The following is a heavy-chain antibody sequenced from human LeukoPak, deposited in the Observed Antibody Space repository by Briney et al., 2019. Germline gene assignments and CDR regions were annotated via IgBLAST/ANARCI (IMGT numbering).Heavy chain of an antibody. Sequence: GRSLRLSCGGSGFTFKNYGIHWVRQAPGRGLEWVAGMSYDGGHIYYGDSVKGRFTISRDNAKNSLYLQMKSLRAEETAIYYWARIGDSVGPWGQGTQVTVSS. CDR3: ARIGDSVGP. CDR2: MSYDGGHI. J-gene: IGHJ4*02. CDR1: GFTFKNYG. V-gene: IGHV3-30*03. D-gene: IGHD2-21*02.